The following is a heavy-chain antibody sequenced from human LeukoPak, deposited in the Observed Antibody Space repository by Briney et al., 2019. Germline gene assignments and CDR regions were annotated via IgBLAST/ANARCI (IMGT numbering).Heavy chain of an antibody. Sequence: GGSLRLSCAASGSSFSSHAMSWVRQAPGKGLEWVSAISGSGDNTFYAGSVRGRFTISRDNSKNTLYLQMSNLRAEDTAIYYCAGRTFGGESPAFDYWGQGTLVTVSS. J-gene: IGHJ4*02. CDR3: AGRTFGGESPAFDY. D-gene: IGHD2-21*01. CDR1: GSSFSSHA. V-gene: IGHV3-23*01. CDR2: ISGSGDNT.